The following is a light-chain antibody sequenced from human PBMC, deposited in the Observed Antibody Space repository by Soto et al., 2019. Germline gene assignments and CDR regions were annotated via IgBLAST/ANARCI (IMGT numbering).Light chain of an antibody. J-gene: IGLJ1*01. CDR2: DVS. CDR3: SSYTSSSTYV. CDR1: SSDVGGYNR. Sequence: QPALTQPPSVSGSPGRSVTISCTGTSSDVGGYNRVSWYQQPPGTAPKLMIYDVSNRPSGVPDRFSGSKSGNTASLTISGLQAEDEADYYCSSYTSSSTYVFGTGTKVTVL. V-gene: IGLV2-18*02.